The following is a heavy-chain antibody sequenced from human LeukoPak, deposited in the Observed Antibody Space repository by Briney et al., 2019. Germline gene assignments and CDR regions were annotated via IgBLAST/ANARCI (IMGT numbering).Heavy chain of an antibody. J-gene: IGHJ5*02. V-gene: IGHV5-10-1*01. CDR2: IDPSDSYT. CDR3: ARRGLAIVGATADWFDP. CDR1: GYSFTSYW. D-gene: IGHD1-26*01. Sequence: GESLRISCKGSGYSFTSYWISWVRQMPGKGLEWMGRIDPSDSYTNYSPSFQGHVTISADKSISTAYLQWSSLKASDTAMYYCARRGLAIVGATADWFDPWGQGTLVTVSS.